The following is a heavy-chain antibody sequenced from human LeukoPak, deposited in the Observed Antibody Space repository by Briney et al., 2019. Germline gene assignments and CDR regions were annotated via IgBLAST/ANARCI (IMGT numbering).Heavy chain of an antibody. J-gene: IGHJ3*02. CDR2: FDPEDGET. CDR1: GYTLTELS. V-gene: IGHV1-24*01. CDR3: ATDHGNTYYYDSSGNDAFDI. D-gene: IGHD3-22*01. Sequence: ASVKVSCKVSGYTLTELSMHWVRQAPGKGLEWMGGFDPEDGETICAQKFQGRVTMTEDTSTDTAYMELSSLRSEDTAVYYCATDHGNTYYYDSSGNDAFDIWGQGTMVTVSS.